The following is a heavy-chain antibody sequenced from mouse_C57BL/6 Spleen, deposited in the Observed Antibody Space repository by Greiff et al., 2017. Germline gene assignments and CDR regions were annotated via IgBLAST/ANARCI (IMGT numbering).Heavy chain of an antibody. CDR3: ARRVRREYAMDY. CDR1: GFTFSDYG. J-gene: IGHJ4*01. D-gene: IGHD2-14*01. Sequence: EVKLMESGGGLVKPGGSLKLSCAASGFTFSDYGMHWVRQAPEKGLEWVAYISSGSSTIYYADTVKGRFTISRDNAKNTLFLQMTRLRSEDTALYYCARRVRREYAMDYWGQGTSVTVSS. V-gene: IGHV5-17*01. CDR2: ISSGSSTI.